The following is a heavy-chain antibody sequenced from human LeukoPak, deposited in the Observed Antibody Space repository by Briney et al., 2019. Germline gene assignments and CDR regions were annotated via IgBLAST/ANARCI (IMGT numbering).Heavy chain of an antibody. CDR3: ARDCSGGNCYLGVIDY. J-gene: IGHJ4*02. CDR1: GDSLSSSY. V-gene: IGHV4-4*07. Sequence: SETLSLTCTVSGDSLSSSYWSWVRQPAGKGLEWIGRIYTSGYTNSNPSLRSRVTLSVETSKNQFSLKLTSVTDADAAVYYCARDCSGGNCYLGVIDYWGQGTQVIVSS. CDR2: IYTSGYT. D-gene: IGHD2-15*01.